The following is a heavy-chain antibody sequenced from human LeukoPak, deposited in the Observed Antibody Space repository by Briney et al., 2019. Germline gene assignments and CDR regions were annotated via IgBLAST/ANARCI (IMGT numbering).Heavy chain of an antibody. D-gene: IGHD4-17*01. J-gene: IGHJ4*02. CDR1: GFTFSSHG. CDR2: ISGSGGGT. CDR3: AKSATTVTSNFDY. V-gene: IGHV3-23*01. Sequence: GGSLRLSCAASGFTFSSHGMSWVRQAPGGGLEWVSGISGSGGGTFYADSVRGRFTISRDNPKNTVYLQMNSLRAEDTAVYYCAKSATTVTSNFDYWGQGTLVTVSS.